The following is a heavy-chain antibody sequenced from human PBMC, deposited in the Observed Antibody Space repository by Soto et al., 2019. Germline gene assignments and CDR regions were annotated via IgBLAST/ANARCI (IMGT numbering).Heavy chain of an antibody. V-gene: IGHV3-74*01. CDR1: GFTFSSYA. CDR2: IISHGSST. Sequence: GGSLRLSCAASGFTFSSYAMSWARQAPGKWLVLVSLIISHGSSTFYADSVKGRFTISSDNANYTLYLQMNCLRAEDTVVYFCVSDPLIAVAAHNWFDPWGQGTLVTVSS. D-gene: IGHD6-19*01. J-gene: IGHJ5*02. CDR3: VSDPLIAVAAHNWFDP.